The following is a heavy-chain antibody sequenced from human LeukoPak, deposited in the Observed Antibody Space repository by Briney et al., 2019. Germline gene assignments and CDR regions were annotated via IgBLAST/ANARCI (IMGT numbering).Heavy chain of an antibody. J-gene: IGHJ3*02. D-gene: IGHD3-22*01. CDR1: GDSISSGDYY. Sequence: SQTLSLTCTVSGDSISSGDYYWSWIRQPAGKGLEWIGRISSSGSTYYNPSLKSRVTISVDTSKNQFSLKLSSLTAADTAVYYCARVSGITMIVVVPEDGFDIWGQGTMVTVSS. V-gene: IGHV4-61*02. CDR2: ISSSGST. CDR3: ARVSGITMIVVVPEDGFDI.